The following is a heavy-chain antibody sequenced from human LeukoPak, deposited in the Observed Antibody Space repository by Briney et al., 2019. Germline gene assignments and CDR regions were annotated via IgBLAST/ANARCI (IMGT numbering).Heavy chain of an antibody. CDR1: GFTFSTYE. J-gene: IGHJ3*02. CDR3: ATSGAYDISWAFDI. V-gene: IGHV3-48*03. Sequence: GGSLRLSCAASGFTFSTYEMNWVRQAPGKGLEWISYIGSRPSTIYYADSVKGRFIISRDNTKNPLYLHMNSLRAEDAAVYYCATSGAYDISWAFDIWGQGTVVTVSS. D-gene: IGHD5-12*01. CDR2: IGSRPSTI.